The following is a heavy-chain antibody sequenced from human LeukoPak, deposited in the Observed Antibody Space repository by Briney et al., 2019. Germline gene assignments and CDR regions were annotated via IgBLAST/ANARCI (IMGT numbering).Heavy chain of an antibody. CDR1: GGPISSGNYY. CDR3: ARYGDYAFDY. J-gene: IGHJ4*02. D-gene: IGHD4-17*01. Sequence: SETLSLTCTVSGGPISSGNYYWSWIRQPPGKDLEWIGNIYYSGTTYYNPSLKSRVTISVDTSKNQFSLKLSSVTAADTAVYYCARYGDYAFDYWGQGTLVTVSS. CDR2: IYYSGTT. V-gene: IGHV4-30-4*01.